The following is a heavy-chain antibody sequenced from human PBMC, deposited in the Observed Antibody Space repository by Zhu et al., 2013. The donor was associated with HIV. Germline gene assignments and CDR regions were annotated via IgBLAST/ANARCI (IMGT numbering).Heavy chain of an antibody. CDR1: GGTFSSYT. Sequence: QVQLVQSGAEVKKPGSSVKVSCKASGGTFSSYTISWVRQAPGQGLEWMGRIIPILGIANYAQKFQGRVTITADKSTSTAYMELSSLRSEDTAVYYCARSVGAAILEIDYYYGMDVWGQGTTVTVSS. CDR3: ARSVGAAILEIDYYYGMDV. CDR2: IIPILGIA. D-gene: IGHD2-2*02. V-gene: IGHV1-69*02. J-gene: IGHJ6*02.